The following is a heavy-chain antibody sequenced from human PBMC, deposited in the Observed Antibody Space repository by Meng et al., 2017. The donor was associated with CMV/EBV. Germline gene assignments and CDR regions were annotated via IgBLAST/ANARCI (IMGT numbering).Heavy chain of an antibody. CDR2: IRYDGSNK. J-gene: IGHJ4*02. CDR1: GFTFSSYG. D-gene: IGHD2-2*01. V-gene: IGHV3-30*02. Sequence: GESLKISCAASGFTFSSYGMHWVRQAPGKGLEWVAFIRYDGSNKYYADSVKGRFTISRDNSKNTLYLQMNSLRAEDTAVYYCANSAVVPAAMGIDYWGQGMLVTVSS. CDR3: ANSAVVPAAMGIDY.